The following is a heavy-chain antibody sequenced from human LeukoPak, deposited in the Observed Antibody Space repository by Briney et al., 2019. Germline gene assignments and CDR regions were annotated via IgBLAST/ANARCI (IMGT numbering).Heavy chain of an antibody. D-gene: IGHD1-26*01. Sequence: PSETLSPTCTASGGSISSSNYYWGWIRQPPGKGLEWIGSIYYSGSTSYNPSLKSRVTISVDTSKNQFSLKLDSVTAADTAVHYCARNASDSGTSYFDYWGQGTLVTVSS. CDR2: IYYSGST. J-gene: IGHJ4*02. V-gene: IGHV4-39*01. CDR1: GGSISSSNYY. CDR3: ARNASDSGTSYFDY.